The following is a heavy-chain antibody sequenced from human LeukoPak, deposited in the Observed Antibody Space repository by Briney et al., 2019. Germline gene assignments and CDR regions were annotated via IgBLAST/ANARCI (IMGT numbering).Heavy chain of an antibody. V-gene: IGHV3-33*06. CDR1: GCTFSTCG. D-gene: IGHD3-3*01. J-gene: IGHJ4*02. CDR2: IWYDGSNK. Sequence: GGALRLSCAASGCTFSTCGRHGVRQAPGGGGEGVEVIWYDGSNKYYADSVQGRFTISRDISKNTLYLQMDSLRAEDTALYYCAKAFTLMEYFFDYWGQGTLVTVSS. CDR3: AKAFTLMEYFFDY.